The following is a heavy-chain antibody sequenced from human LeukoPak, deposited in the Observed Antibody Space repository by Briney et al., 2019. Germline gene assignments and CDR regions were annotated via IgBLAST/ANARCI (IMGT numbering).Heavy chain of an antibody. J-gene: IGHJ3*02. D-gene: IGHD6-19*01. CDR1: GFTFSSYG. CDR2: ISYDGSNK. Sequence: PGGSLRLSCAASGFTFSSYGMHWVRQAPGKGLEWVAVISYDGSNKYYADSVKGRFTISRDNSKNTLYLQMNSLRAEDTAVYYCAGAVAGVVTFFDIWGQGTMVTVSS. V-gene: IGHV3-30*03. CDR3: AGAVAGVVTFFDI.